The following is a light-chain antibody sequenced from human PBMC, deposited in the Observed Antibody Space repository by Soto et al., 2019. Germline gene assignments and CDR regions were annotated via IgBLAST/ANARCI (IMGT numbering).Light chain of an antibody. CDR1: QGISNY. V-gene: IGKV1-27*01. CDR3: QKYNSAPLP. Sequence: DIQMTQSPSSLSASAGDRVTITCRASQGISNYLAWYQQEPGKVHKLMIYAAFILQSGVPSRFSGSRSGTDFTLTISSLQPEDVATYYCQKYNSAPLPFGGGTKVEIK. CDR2: AAF. J-gene: IGKJ4*01.